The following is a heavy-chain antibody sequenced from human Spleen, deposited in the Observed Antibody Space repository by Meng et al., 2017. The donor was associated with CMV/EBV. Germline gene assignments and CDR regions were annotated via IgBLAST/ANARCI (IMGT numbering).Heavy chain of an antibody. J-gene: IGHJ4*02. Sequence: GGSLRLSCAASGFTFSSYAMTWVRQAPGKGLEWVSVIYTGGSSTFYADSVKGRFTISRDNSKNTLYLQMNSLRAEDTAVYYCAKGLSGSYFDYWGQGTLVTVSS. D-gene: IGHD1-26*01. CDR1: GFTFSSYA. V-gene: IGHV3-23*03. CDR3: AKGLSGSYFDY. CDR2: IYTGGSST.